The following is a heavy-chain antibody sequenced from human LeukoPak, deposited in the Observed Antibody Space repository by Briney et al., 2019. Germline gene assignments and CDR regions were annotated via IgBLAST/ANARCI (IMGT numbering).Heavy chain of an antibody. D-gene: IGHD3-10*01. J-gene: IGHJ4*02. CDR2: ISSSSSTI. CDR3: AKDLGYGSGSYYNGDYFDY. CDR1: GFTFSSYS. V-gene: IGHV3-48*01. Sequence: GGSLRLSCAASGFTFSSYSMNWVRQAPGKGLEWVSYISSSSSTIYYADSVKGRFTISRDNAKNSLYLQMNSLRAEDTAVYYCAKDLGYGSGSYYNGDYFDYWGQGTLVTVSS.